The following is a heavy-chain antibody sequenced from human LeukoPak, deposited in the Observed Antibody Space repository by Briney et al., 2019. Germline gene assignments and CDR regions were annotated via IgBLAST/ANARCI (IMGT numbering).Heavy chain of an antibody. CDR3: ATGVVTGTSR. D-gene: IGHD1-1*01. V-gene: IGHV3-15*01. CDR2: IRSKTEGETK. Sequence: GGSLRLSCAASGFTFSNAWMSWVRQAPGKGLEWVARIRSKTEGETKEYAASVKGRFTISRDDSRSRLYLQMNSLKTEDTAVYYCATGVVTGTSRWGQGTLVTVSS. CDR1: GFTFSNAW. J-gene: IGHJ4*02.